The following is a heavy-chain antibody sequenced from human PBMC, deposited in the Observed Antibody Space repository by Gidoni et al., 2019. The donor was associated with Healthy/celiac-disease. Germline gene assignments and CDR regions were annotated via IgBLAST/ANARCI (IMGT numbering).Heavy chain of an antibody. J-gene: IGHJ4*02. CDR1: GGSISSYY. Sequence: QVQLQESGQGLVKPSETLSLTCPVSGGSISSYYWSWIRQPPGKGLEWIGYIYYSGSTNYNPSLKSRVTISVDTSKNQFSLKLISVTAADTAVYYCARFNGYSSSWYYFDYWGQGTLVTVSS. V-gene: IGHV4-59*01. D-gene: IGHD6-13*01. CDR3: ARFNGYSSSWYYFDY. CDR2: IYYSGST.